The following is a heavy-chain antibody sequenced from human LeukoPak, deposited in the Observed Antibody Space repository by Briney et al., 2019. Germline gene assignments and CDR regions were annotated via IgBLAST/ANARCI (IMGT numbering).Heavy chain of an antibody. D-gene: IGHD3-3*01. J-gene: IGHJ5*02. CDR2: IRQDGSQK. V-gene: IGHV3-7*01. Sequence: GGSLRLSCAASGVTFSSSWMSWVRQAPGKGPEWVANIRQDGSQKYYVDSVKGRFTISRDNAKNSMYLQMNCLRAEDTAVYYCAREARISIFGVVFDPWGQGTLVTVSS. CDR3: AREARISIFGVVFDP. CDR1: GVTFSSSW.